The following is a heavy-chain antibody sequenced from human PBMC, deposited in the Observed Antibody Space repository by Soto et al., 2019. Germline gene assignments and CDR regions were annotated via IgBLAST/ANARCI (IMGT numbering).Heavy chain of an antibody. J-gene: IGHJ4*02. V-gene: IGHV4-4*07. Sequence: SETLSLTCTASGGSISTYYWSWIRQPAGKGLEWIGRIYSSGSTNYNPSLKSRVTMSVDTPKNQFSLKMSSVTAADTAVYYCAREGKGVPYNFDYWGQGTLVTVSS. D-gene: IGHD3-10*01. CDR3: AREGKGVPYNFDY. CDR1: GGSISTYY. CDR2: IYSSGST.